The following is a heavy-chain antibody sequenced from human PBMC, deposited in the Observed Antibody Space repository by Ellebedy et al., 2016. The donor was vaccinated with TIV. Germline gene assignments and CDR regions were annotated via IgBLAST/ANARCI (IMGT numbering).Heavy chain of an antibody. V-gene: IGHV4-38-2*02. J-gene: IGHJ4*02. D-gene: IGHD6-19*01. CDR2: IYHSGST. CDR1: GYSISSTYY. CDR3: ARFSSLGAVAGGAIDY. Sequence: SETLSLXXTVSGYSISSTYYWGWIRQPPGNGLEWIGSIYHSGSTYYNPSLKSRVTLSGDTSKNQFSLKLSSVTAADTAVYYCARFSSLGAVAGGAIDYWGQGTLVTVSS.